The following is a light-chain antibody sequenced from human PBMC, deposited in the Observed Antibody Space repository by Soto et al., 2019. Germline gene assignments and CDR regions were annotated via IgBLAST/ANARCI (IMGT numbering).Light chain of an antibody. CDR3: AAWDDSLNGVV. CDR2: SNN. V-gene: IGLV1-44*01. J-gene: IGLJ2*01. CDR1: SSNIGSYT. Sequence: QSVLTQPPSASGTPGQRVTISCSGGSSNIGSYTVNWYQQLPGTAPKLLIYSNNQRPSGVPERFSGSKSGTSVSLAISGLQSEDEADYYCAAWDDSLNGVVFGGGTKLTVL.